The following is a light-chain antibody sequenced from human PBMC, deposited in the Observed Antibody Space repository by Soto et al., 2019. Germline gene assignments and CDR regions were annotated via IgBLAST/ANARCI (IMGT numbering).Light chain of an antibody. CDR1: QSVRNNY. Sequence: EIVLTQSPGTLSLSPGEGASLSCRASQSVRNNYLAWYQQKPGQAPRLLIYGASSRATGIPDRFSGSGSGTDFTLTISRLASEDFAVYYCQRYGSSPPHTFGQGTRLEIK. J-gene: IGKJ2*01. CDR2: GAS. CDR3: QRYGSSPPHT. V-gene: IGKV3-20*01.